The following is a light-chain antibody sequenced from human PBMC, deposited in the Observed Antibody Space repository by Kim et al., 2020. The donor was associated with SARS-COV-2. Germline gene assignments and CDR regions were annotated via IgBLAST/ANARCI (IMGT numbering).Light chain of an antibody. J-gene: IGKJ4*01. Sequence: ASVGDRVSITCRASQGISRYLAWYQQKPGKAPKLLIYTATSSQSGVPSRFSGSGSGTDFTLTTSSLQPEDYATYYCQQSNSFPVTFGGGTKVDIK. CDR2: TAT. CDR1: QGISRY. V-gene: IGKV1-12*01. CDR3: QQSNSFPVT.